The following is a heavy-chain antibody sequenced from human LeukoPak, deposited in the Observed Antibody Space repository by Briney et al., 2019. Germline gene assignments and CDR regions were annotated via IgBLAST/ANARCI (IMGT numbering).Heavy chain of an antibody. CDR2: VSGSGGST. CDR3: AKYLRRDSSGYYELGDDAFDI. J-gene: IGHJ3*02. D-gene: IGHD3-22*01. Sequence: PGGSLRLSCAASGFTFSSYAMSRVRQAPGKGLEWVSAVSGSGGSTYYADSVKGRFTISRDNSKNTLYLQMNSLRAEDTAVYYCAKYLRRDSSGYYELGDDAFDIWGQGTMVTVSS. V-gene: IGHV3-23*01. CDR1: GFTFSSYA.